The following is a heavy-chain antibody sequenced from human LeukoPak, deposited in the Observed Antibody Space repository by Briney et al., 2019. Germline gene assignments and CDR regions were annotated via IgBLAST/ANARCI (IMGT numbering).Heavy chain of an antibody. Sequence: GGSLRLSRTASGFTFGVYAMTWVRQAPGKGLEWVGFIRNKAYGATAEYAASVKGRFTISRDDSNSIAYLQMNSLKTEDTAVFYCTRASVVGVTGLPDYWGQGTLVPVSS. CDR2: IRNKAYGATA. CDR1: GFTFGVYA. D-gene: IGHD1-26*01. CDR3: TRASVVGVTGLPDY. J-gene: IGHJ4*01. V-gene: IGHV3-49*04.